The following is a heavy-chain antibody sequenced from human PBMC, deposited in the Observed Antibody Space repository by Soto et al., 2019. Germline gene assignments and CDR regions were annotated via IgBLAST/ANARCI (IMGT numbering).Heavy chain of an antibody. J-gene: IGHJ5*02. CDR3: ARSPYSSKMNWFDP. Sequence: LSLTFAVYVGSFSGYYWSWIRQPPGKGLEWIGEINHSGSTNYNPSLKSRVTISVDTSKNQFSLKLSSVTAADTAVYYCARSPYSSKMNWFDPWGQGTLVTVSS. D-gene: IGHD6-13*01. V-gene: IGHV4-34*01. CDR2: INHSGST. CDR1: VGSFSGYY.